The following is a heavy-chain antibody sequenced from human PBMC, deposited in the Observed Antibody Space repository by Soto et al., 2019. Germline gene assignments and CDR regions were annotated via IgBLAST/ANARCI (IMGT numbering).Heavy chain of an antibody. CDR3: ARVRQYCSGGSCYSLPYLDP. D-gene: IGHD2-15*01. CDR2: INAGNGST. V-gene: IGHV1-3*01. Sequence: ASVKVSCKASGYTFTSYAMHWVRQAPGQRLEWMGWINAGNGSTKYSQKFQGRVTITRDTSASTAYMELSSLRSEDTAVYYCARVRQYCSGGSCYSLPYLDPWGQGTLVTVSS. CDR1: GYTFTSYA. J-gene: IGHJ5*02.